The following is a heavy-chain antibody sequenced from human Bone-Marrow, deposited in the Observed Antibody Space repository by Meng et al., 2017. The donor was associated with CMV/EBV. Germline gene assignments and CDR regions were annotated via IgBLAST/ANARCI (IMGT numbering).Heavy chain of an antibody. CDR2: MNPNSSNT. CDR1: GYTFTSYD. Sequence: VSCKTAGYTFTSYDVHWVRQATGHGLEWMGWMNPNSSNTGYLQKFQDRVTMTRNTSISTAYMELSSLTSEDTAIYYCARFASGSSTNWGQGTLVTVSS. J-gene: IGHJ4*02. CDR3: ARFASGSSTN. D-gene: IGHD3-10*01. V-gene: IGHV1-8*01.